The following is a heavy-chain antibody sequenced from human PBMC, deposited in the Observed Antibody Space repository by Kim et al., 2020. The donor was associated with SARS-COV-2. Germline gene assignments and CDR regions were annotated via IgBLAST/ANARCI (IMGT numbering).Heavy chain of an antibody. Sequence: GGSINSHYWSWIRQSPGKGLEWIGYIYNSGNTKYNPSLQSRVTISADTAKNQFSLNLSSVTAADTAVYYCARGGYTSSWYYFDSWGQGTLAT. CDR2: IYNSGNT. D-gene: IGHD6-13*01. CDR3: ARGGYTSSWYYFDS. J-gene: IGHJ4*02. CDR1: GGSINSHY. V-gene: IGHV4-59*11.